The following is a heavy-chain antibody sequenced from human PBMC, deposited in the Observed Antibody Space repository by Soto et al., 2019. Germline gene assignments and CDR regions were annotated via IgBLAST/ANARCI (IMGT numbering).Heavy chain of an antibody. Sequence: EVQLVESGGGLIQPGGSLRLSCAASGFTVSSNYMSWLRQAPGKGLECVSVIDSGGSTYYADSVKGRFTISRDNSENTVYLQMNNLRGEDTAVYHCERSGGDRAFDIWGQGTMVTVSS. V-gene: IGHV3-53*01. CDR2: IDSGGST. CDR1: GFTVSSNY. D-gene: IGHD2-21*01. CDR3: ERSGGDRAFDI. J-gene: IGHJ3*02.